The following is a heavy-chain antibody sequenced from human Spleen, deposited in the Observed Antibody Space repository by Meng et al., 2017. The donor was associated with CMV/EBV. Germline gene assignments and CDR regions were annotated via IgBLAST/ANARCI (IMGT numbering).Heavy chain of an antibody. J-gene: IGHJ4*02. CDR2: ISNTGGDT. D-gene: IGHD2-2*01. CDR1: GFVFNNYA. V-gene: IGHV3-23*01. Sequence: SGFVFNNYAMTWVRQAPGKGLEWVASISNTGGDTQYADSMKGRFTVSRDNSKNTLFLQIYSLRAEDTAVYFCAKRYCSGASCYSIDYWGQGTLVTVSS. CDR3: AKRYCSGASCYSIDY.